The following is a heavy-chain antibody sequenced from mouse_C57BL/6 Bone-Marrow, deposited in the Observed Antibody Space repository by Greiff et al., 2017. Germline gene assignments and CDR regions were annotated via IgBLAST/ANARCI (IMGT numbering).Heavy chain of an antibody. D-gene: IGHD1-1*01. Sequence: QVQLQQPGAELVMPGASVKLSCKASGYTFTSYWMHWVKQRPGQGLEWIGEIDPSDSYTNYNQKFKGKSTLTVDKSSSTAYMQLSSLTSEDSAVYYCASTGGHDYGNSYAMDYWGQGTSVTVSS. J-gene: IGHJ4*01. CDR3: ASTGGHDYGNSYAMDY. CDR2: IDPSDSYT. V-gene: IGHV1-69*01. CDR1: GYTFTSYW.